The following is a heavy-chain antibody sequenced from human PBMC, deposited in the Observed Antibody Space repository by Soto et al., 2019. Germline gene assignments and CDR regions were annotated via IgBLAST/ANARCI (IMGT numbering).Heavy chain of an antibody. V-gene: IGHV3-23*01. J-gene: IGHJ4*02. CDR2: MSGSGSST. CDR3: AKAMDDSSGYRARDY. D-gene: IGHD3-22*01. Sequence: GGSLRLSCAASGFTFSSYALSWVRQAPGKGLDWVAAMSGSGSSTYYADSVKGRFTISRDNSKNTLYLQLDSLRVEDTAVYYCAKAMDDSSGYRARDYWGQGTLVTVSS. CDR1: GFTFSSYA.